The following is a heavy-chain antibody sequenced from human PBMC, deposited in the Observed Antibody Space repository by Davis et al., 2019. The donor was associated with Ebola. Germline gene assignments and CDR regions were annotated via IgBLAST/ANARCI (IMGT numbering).Heavy chain of an antibody. CDR2: MYFSGRT. J-gene: IGHJ4*02. CDR1: GGSVSRDY. Sequence: SETLSLTCTVSGGSVSRDYWYWIRQPPGKGLEFIGYMYFSGRTNYNPSLKSRVTISVDTSKNQFSLKVNSVTAADTATYYCGRGTPLGFGDYVDYWGQGTQVIVSS. CDR3: GRGTPLGFGDYVDY. V-gene: IGHV4-59*02. D-gene: IGHD2-21*02.